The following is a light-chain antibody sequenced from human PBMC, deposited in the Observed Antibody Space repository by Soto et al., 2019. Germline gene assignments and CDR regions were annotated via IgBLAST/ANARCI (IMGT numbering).Light chain of an antibody. Sequence: EIVLTQSPGTLSLSPGERATLSCRASQSVSSIYLAWYQQNPGQAPRLLIYGASSRATGIPDRFSGSGSGTDFTLTISRLEPEDFAVYFCQQYGSSSYTFGQGTKLEIK. V-gene: IGKV3-20*01. CDR2: GAS. CDR1: QSVSSIY. J-gene: IGKJ2*01. CDR3: QQYGSSSYT.